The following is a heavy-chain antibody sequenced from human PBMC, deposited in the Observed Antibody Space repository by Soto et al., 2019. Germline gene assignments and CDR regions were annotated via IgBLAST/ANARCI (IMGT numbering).Heavy chain of an antibody. D-gene: IGHD1-26*01. CDR1: GDSISSDTHY. V-gene: IGHV4-31*03. CDR2: ISSSGNS. Sequence: KPSETLSLTCTVSGDSISSDTHYWNWIRQHPGKGLDWIGYISSSGNSYYNPSLKSRVFMSVDTSKNLFSLKLSSVTAADTAIYYCVGLLTSISNYFDSWGQGTQGTASA. J-gene: IGHJ4*02. CDR3: VGLLTSISNYFDS.